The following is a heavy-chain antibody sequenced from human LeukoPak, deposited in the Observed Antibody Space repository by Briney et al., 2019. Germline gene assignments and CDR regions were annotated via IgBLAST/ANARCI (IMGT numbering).Heavy chain of an antibody. J-gene: IGHJ4*02. Sequence: SXTLSLTCTVSGGSISSYYWSWIRQPAGKGVECIGRIYTSLSTTYHPSLKSRVTMSVDTSKNQFSLKLSSVTAADTAVYYCARDGQRGGDFDYWGQGTLVTVSS. CDR1: GGSISSYY. V-gene: IGHV4-4*07. D-gene: IGHD3-16*01. CDR2: IYTSLST. CDR3: ARDGQRGGDFDY.